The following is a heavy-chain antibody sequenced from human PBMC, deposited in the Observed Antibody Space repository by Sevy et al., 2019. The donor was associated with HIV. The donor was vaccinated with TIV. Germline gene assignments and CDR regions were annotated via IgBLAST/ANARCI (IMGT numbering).Heavy chain of an antibody. Sequence: GESLKISCAASGFIFSNYPMSWVRHSPGKGLEWVSDISAGGTTTYYADSVEGRFTISRDNSKNTVSLQMNSLGAEDTAIYYCAKRYCSTITCYDDDFWNPYYFYGLDVWGQGISVTVSS. J-gene: IGHJ6*02. D-gene: IGHD2-2*01. CDR1: GFIFSNYP. CDR2: ISAGGTTT. V-gene: IGHV3-23*01. CDR3: AKRYCSTITCYDDDFWNPYYFYGLDV.